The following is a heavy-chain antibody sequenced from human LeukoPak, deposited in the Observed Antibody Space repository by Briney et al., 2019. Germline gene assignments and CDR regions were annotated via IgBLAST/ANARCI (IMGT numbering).Heavy chain of an antibody. CDR2: INHSGST. CDR3: ASAHPSHAFDI. J-gene: IGHJ3*02. CDR1: GGSFSGYY. Sequence: KPSETLSLTCAVYGGSFSGYYWSWIRQPPGKGLDWIGEINHSGSTNYNPSLKSRVTISVDTSKNQFSLKLSSVTAADTAVYYCASAHPSHAFDIWGQGTMVTVSS. V-gene: IGHV4-34*01.